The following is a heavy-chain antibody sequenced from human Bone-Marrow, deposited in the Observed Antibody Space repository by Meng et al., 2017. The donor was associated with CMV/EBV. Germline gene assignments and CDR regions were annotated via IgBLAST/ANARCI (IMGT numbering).Heavy chain of an antibody. CDR1: GFTFSSYA. CDR3: AKQGDYDFWSGYLGYFDY. CDR2: ISGSGGST. J-gene: IGHJ4*02. D-gene: IGHD3-3*01. V-gene: IGHV3-23*01. Sequence: GGSLRLSCAASGFTFSSYAMSWVRQAPGKGLEWVSAISGSGGSTYYADSVKGRFTISRDNSKNTLYLQMNSLGAEDTAVYYCAKQGDYDFWSGYLGYFDYWGQGTLVTVSS.